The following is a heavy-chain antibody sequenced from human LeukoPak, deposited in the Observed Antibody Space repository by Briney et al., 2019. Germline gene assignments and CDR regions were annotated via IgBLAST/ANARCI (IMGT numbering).Heavy chain of an antibody. CDR1: GFTYSAYW. V-gene: IGHV3-7*01. J-gene: IGHJ5*02. CDR3: ARATASNWFDP. CDR2: IKEDGSEK. Sequence: GGSLRLSCAASGFTYSAYWMSWVRQAPGKGLEWVANIKEDGSEKYYADSVKGRFTISRDNAKNSLYLQMNSLRAEDTAVYYCARATASNWFDPWGQGTLVTGSP. D-gene: IGHD1-14*01.